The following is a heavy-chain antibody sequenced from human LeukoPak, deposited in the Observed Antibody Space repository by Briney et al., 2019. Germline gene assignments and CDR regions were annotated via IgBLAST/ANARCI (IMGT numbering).Heavy chain of an antibody. CDR2: MWYDGSNK. J-gene: IGHJ4*02. D-gene: IGHD3-22*01. CDR3: AKGSGFYDSSAYDY. V-gene: IGHV3-33*06. CDR1: GFTFSSYG. Sequence: GGSLRLSCAASGFTFSSYGMHWVRQAPGKGLEWVADMWYDGSNKYYADSVKGRFTISRDNPKNTVYLQMNSLRAEDTAVYYCAKGSGFYDSSAYDYWGQGALVTVSA.